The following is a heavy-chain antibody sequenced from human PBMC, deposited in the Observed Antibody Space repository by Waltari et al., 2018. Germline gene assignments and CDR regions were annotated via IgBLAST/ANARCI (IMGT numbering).Heavy chain of an antibody. D-gene: IGHD6-6*01. CDR1: GFTFISYG. V-gene: IGHV3-30*02. CDR2: IRYDGSNK. Sequence: QVQLVESGGGVVQPGGSLRLSCAASGFTFISYGMPWVGQAPGKGLEWVAFIRYDGSNKYYADSVKGRFTISRENSKNTLYLQMNSLRAEDTAVYYCAKVPGSSPYYFDYWGQGTLVTVSS. J-gene: IGHJ4*02. CDR3: AKVPGSSPYYFDY.